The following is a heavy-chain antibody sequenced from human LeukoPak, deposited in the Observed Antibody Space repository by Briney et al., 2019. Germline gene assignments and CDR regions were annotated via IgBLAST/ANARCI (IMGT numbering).Heavy chain of an antibody. CDR1: GFTFSSYA. CDR3: AKTMYYYDSTGYYYFQH. CDR2: ISGSGGST. J-gene: IGHJ1*01. Sequence: GGSLRLSCAPSGFTFSSYAMSWVRQAPGKGLKWVSAISGSGGSTYYADSVKGRFTISRDNSKNTLYLQMNSLRAEDTAVYFCAKTMYYYDSTGYYYFQHWGQGTLVTVSS. D-gene: IGHD3-22*01. V-gene: IGHV3-23*01.